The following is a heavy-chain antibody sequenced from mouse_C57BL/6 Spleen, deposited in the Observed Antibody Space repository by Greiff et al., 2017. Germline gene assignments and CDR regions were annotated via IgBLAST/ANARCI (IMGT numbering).Heavy chain of an antibody. Sequence: EVKLVESGGGLVKPGGSLKLSCAASGFTFSSYTMSWVRQTPEKRLEWVATISGGGGNTYYPDSVKGRFTISRDNAKNTLYLQMSSLRSEDTALYYCAIYYSNYDAMDYWGQGTSVTVSS. CDR3: AIYYSNYDAMDY. CDR1: GFTFSSYT. CDR2: ISGGGGNT. V-gene: IGHV5-9*01. J-gene: IGHJ4*01. D-gene: IGHD2-5*01.